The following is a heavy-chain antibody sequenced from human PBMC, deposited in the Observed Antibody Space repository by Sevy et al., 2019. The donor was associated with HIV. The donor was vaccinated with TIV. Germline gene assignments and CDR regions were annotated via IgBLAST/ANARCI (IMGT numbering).Heavy chain of an antibody. CDR3: ARDFPGKHGDNFYWYFDL. D-gene: IGHD4-17*01. CDR2: FDPEDGET. CDR1: GYTLTELS. J-gene: IGHJ2*01. V-gene: IGHV1-24*01. Sequence: ASVKVSCKVSGYTLTELSMHWVRQAPGKGLEWMGGFDPEDGETIYAQKFQGRVTMTEDTSTDADYMELSSLRSEDTAVYYCARDFPGKHGDNFYWYFDLWGRGTLVTVSS.